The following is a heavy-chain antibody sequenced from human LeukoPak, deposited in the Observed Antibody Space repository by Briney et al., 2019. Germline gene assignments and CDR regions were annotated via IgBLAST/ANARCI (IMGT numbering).Heavy chain of an antibody. J-gene: IGHJ4*02. CDR2: ISSSGSTI. Sequence: RVPETLLCAASGFTLSSYDVNWLRHAPGKGLVWVSYISSSGSTIYYADSVKGRFTISRDNAKNSLYLQVNSLRAEDTAVYYCARELGGGYFDYWGQGTLVTVSS. CDR1: GFTLSSYD. CDR3: ARELGGGYFDY. D-gene: IGHD3-16*01. V-gene: IGHV3-48*03.